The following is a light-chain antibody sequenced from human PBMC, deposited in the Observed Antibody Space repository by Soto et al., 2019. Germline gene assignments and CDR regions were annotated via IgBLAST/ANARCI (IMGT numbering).Light chain of an antibody. V-gene: IGLV2-11*01. CDR1: SNDVGGYNF. Sequence: QSALTQPRSLSGSPGQSVTISCTGTSNDVGGYNFGSWYQQHPGKVPKLIIYDVNVRPSGVPDRFSASKSGITASLTISGLQAEDEADYYCCSYVGSDSSFVFGSGTKVTVL. CDR2: DVN. J-gene: IGLJ1*01. CDR3: CSYVGSDSSFV.